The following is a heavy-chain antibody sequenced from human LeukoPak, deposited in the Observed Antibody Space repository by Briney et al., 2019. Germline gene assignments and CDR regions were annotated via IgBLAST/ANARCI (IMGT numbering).Heavy chain of an antibody. Sequence: GASVKVSCKASGGTFNNYAITWVRQAPGQGLEWMGGTIPIFGTANYAQKFQGRVTITADESTNTAYMELSSLRSEDTAVYYCARDLSGGGTQFDYWGQGTLVTVTP. CDR3: ARDLSGGGTQFDY. CDR1: GGTFNNYA. V-gene: IGHV1-69*13. D-gene: IGHD3-16*01. J-gene: IGHJ4*02. CDR2: TIPIFGTA.